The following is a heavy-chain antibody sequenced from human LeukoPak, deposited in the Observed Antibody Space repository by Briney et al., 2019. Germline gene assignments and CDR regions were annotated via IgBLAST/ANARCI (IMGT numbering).Heavy chain of an antibody. Sequence: PGGSLRLSCAASGFTFSSYSMNWVRRAPGKGLEWVSAISSSSSYRYSEDSLKGRFTISRDNVRNSLFLQMNSLRAEDTAVYYCARSNGPAAMRDAFDIWGQGTMVTVSS. CDR3: ARSNGPAAMRDAFDI. J-gene: IGHJ3*02. V-gene: IGHV3-21*01. CDR2: ISSSSSYR. D-gene: IGHD2-2*01. CDR1: GFTFSSYS.